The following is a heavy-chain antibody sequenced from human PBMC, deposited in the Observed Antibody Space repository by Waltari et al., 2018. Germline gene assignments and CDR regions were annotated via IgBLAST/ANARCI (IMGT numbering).Heavy chain of an antibody. Sequence: EVQLVESGGGLVKPGGSLRLSCAASGFTFSSYSMNWVRQAPGKGLGWFSSISSSSSYIYYADSVKGRFTISRDNAKNSLYLQMNSLRAEDTAVYYCAREPRSIAAAGTFDYWGQGTLVTVSS. D-gene: IGHD6-13*01. CDR3: AREPRSIAAAGTFDY. V-gene: IGHV3-21*01. CDR1: GFTFSSYS. CDR2: ISSSSSYI. J-gene: IGHJ4*02.